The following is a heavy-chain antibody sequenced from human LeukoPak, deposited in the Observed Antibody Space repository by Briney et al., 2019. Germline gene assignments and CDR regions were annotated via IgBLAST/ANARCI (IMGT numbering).Heavy chain of an antibody. Sequence: SETLSLTRTVSGGSISSYYWSWIRQPPGKGLEWIGYIYYSGSTNYNPSLKSRVTISVDTSKNQFSLKLSSVTAADTAVYYCARTRGYSYGSYYYYGMDVWGQGTTVTVSS. V-gene: IGHV4-59*08. CDR1: GGSISSYY. J-gene: IGHJ6*02. CDR3: ARTRGYSYGSYYYYGMDV. D-gene: IGHD5-18*01. CDR2: IYYSGST.